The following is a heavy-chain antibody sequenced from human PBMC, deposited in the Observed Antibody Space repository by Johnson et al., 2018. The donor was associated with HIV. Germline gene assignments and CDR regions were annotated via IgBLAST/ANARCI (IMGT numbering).Heavy chain of an antibody. V-gene: IGHV3-30*14. CDR3: ARGGLEYSSALGLGYAFDV. Sequence: QMLLVESGGGVVQPGRSLRLSCAASGFTFSSYAMHWVRQAPGKGLEWVAVISYDGSNKYYADSVKGRFTISRENAKNSLYLQMNSLSAGDTAVYYCARGGLEYSSALGLGYAFDVWGQGTVVTVSS. CDR2: ISYDGSNK. J-gene: IGHJ3*01. D-gene: IGHD6-25*01. CDR1: GFTFSSYA.